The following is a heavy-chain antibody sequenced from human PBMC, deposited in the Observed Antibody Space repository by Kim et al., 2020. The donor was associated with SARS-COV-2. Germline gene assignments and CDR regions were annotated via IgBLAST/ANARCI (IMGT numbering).Heavy chain of an antibody. Sequence: SETLSLTCAVYGGSFSGYYWSWIRQPPGKGLEWIGEINHSGSTNYNPSLKSRVTISVDTSKNQFSLKLSSVTAADTVVYYCARGRGSSGWYYFDYWGQGTLVTVSS. V-gene: IGHV4-34*01. D-gene: IGHD6-19*01. CDR3: ARGRGSSGWYYFDY. CDR2: INHSGST. J-gene: IGHJ4*02. CDR1: GGSFSGYY.